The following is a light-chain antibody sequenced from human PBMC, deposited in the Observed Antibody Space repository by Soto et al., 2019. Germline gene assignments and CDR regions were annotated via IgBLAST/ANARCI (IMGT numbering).Light chain of an antibody. Sequence: SVLTQPPSVSGSPGQSVTISCTGTSSDVGSYNRVSWYQQPPGTAPKLMIYEVSNRPSGVPDRFSGSKSGNTASLTISGLQAEDEADYYCSTKVFGTGTKLTVL. CDR1: SSDVGSYNR. CDR2: EVS. J-gene: IGLJ1*01. CDR3: STKV. V-gene: IGLV2-18*02.